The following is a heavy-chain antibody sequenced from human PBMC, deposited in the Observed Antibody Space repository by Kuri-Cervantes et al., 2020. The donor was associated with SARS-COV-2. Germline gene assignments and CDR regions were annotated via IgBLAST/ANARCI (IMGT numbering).Heavy chain of an antibody. V-gene: IGHV4-34*01. CDR3: AREGGDILVDGMDV. D-gene: IGHD2-2*01. J-gene: IGHJ6*02. Sequence: GSLRLSCAASGLTFSSYSMNWVRQPPGKGLEWIGEINHSGSTNYNPSLKSRVTISVDTSKNQFSLKLSSVTAADTAVYYCAREGGDILVDGMDVWGQGTTVTVSS. CDR1: GLTFSSYS. CDR2: INHSGST.